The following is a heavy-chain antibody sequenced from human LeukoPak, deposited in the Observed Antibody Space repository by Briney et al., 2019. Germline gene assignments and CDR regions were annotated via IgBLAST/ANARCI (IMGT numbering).Heavy chain of an antibody. CDR2: ISSGSTYI. Sequence: GGSLRLSCAASGFTFSTYSMTWVRQTPGKGLEWVSYISSGSTYIYYADSLKGRFTISRDNAKNSLYLQMNGLRAEDTAVYYCARRYSRGCSSAVDYWGRGTLVSVSS. CDR1: GFTFSTYS. D-gene: IGHD6-19*01. CDR3: ARRYSRGCSSAVDY. V-gene: IGHV3-21*01. J-gene: IGHJ4*02.